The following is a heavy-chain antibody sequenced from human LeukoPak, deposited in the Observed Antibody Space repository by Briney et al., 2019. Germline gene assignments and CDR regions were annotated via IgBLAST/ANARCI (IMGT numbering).Heavy chain of an antibody. J-gene: IGHJ3*02. CDR2: IYHSGST. CDR3: ARACSGGSCYYAFDI. CDR1: GGSISSGGYS. V-gene: IGHV4-30-2*01. D-gene: IGHD2-15*01. Sequence: SETLSLTCAVSGGSISSGGYSWSWIRQPPGKGLKWIGYIYHSGSTYYNPSLKSRVTISVDRSKNQFSLKLSSVTAADTAVYYCARACSGGSCYYAFDIWGQGTMVTVSS.